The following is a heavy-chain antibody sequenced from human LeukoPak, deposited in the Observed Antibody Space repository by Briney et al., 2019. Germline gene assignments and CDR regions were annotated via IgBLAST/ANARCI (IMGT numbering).Heavy chain of an antibody. Sequence: NTSETLSLTCTVSGGSISSSSYYWGWIRQPPGKGLEWIGSIYYDGSTHYNPSLKSRVAISVDTSKNQFSLKLSSVTAADTAVYYCARLPLWFGEPVKNVDYWGQGTLVTVSS. D-gene: IGHD3-10*01. CDR2: IYYDGST. V-gene: IGHV4-39*01. CDR3: ARLPLWFGEPVKNVDY. J-gene: IGHJ4*02. CDR1: GGSISSSSYY.